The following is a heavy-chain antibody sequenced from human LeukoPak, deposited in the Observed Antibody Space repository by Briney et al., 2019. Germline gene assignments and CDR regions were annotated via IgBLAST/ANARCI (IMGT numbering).Heavy chain of an antibody. CDR2: IIPILGIA. D-gene: IGHD6-19*01. CDR1: GGTFSSYA. V-gene: IGHV1-69*04. CDR3: ARAEWKGYSSGRQLYYSDY. Sequence: SVKVSCKASGGTFSSYAISWVRQAPGQGLEWMGRIIPILGIANYAQKFQGRVTITADKSTSTAYMELSSLRSEDTAVYYCARAEWKGYSSGRQLYYSDYWGQGTLVTVSS. J-gene: IGHJ4*02.